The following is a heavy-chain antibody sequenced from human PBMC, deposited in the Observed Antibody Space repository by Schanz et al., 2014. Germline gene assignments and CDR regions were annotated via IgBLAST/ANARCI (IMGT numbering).Heavy chain of an antibody. J-gene: IGHJ6*02. CDR3: ATEGPRGTRHPINDYYAMDN. CDR1: GLIFSTYT. V-gene: IGHV3-48*01. D-gene: IGHD6-6*01. CDR2: ISFSGNTI. Sequence: EVQLVESGGGLVRPGGSLRLSCTTSGLIFSTYTLNWVRQAPGKGLEWISYISFSGNTIYYADSVKGRFTISRDNAKTSVFLQMNRLRAEDTAVYYCATEGPRGTRHPINDYYAMDNWGQGTKVTVSS.